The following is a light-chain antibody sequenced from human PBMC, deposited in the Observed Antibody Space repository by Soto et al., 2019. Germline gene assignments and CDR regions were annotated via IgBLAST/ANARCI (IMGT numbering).Light chain of an antibody. CDR3: QHYGTSAL. J-gene: IGKJ3*01. Sequence: EIVLTQSPGTLSLSPGERATLSCRASQSVSSSYLAWYQQKPGQAPRLLIYGASSRATGIPDRFSVSASGTDFTLTISRLEPEDFVVYYCQHYGTSALFGPGNKVDIK. CDR2: GAS. V-gene: IGKV3-20*01. CDR1: QSVSSSY.